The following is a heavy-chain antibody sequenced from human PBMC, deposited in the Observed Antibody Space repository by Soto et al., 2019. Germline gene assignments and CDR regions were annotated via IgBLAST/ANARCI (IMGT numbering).Heavy chain of an antibody. CDR2: IYYSGST. V-gene: IGHV4-31*03. CDR3: ARGPQNYGSGSYIHY. J-gene: IGHJ4*02. D-gene: IGHD3-10*01. CDR1: SGSISSGGYY. Sequence: SETLSLTCTVSSGSISSGGYYWSWIRQHPGKGLECIGYIYYSGSTYYNPSLKSRVTISVDTSKNQFSLKLSSVTAADTAVYYCARGPQNYGSGSYIHYWSQGTLVTVSS.